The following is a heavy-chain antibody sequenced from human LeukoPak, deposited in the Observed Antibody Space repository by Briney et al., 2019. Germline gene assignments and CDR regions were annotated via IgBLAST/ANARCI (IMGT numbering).Heavy chain of an antibody. CDR1: GYSISSGYY. CDR3: AREGPLESQQWGYFDY. V-gene: IGHV4-38-2*02. D-gene: IGHD6-19*01. Sequence: SETLSLTCTVSGYSISSGYYWGWIRQPPGKGLEWIGSIHHSGSTNYNPSLKSRVTISVDTSKNQFSLKLSSVTAADTAVYYCAREGPLESQQWGYFDYWGQGTLVTVSS. CDR2: IHHSGST. J-gene: IGHJ4*02.